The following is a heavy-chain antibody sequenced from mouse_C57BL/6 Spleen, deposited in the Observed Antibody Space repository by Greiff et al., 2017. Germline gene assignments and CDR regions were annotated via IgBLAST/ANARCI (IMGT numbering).Heavy chain of an antibody. V-gene: IGHV1-64*01. CDR3: ARRGDYDEGFAY. J-gene: IGHJ3*01. CDR2: IHPNSGST. D-gene: IGHD2-4*01. Sequence: QVQLQQPGAELVKPGASVKLSCKASGYTFTSYWMHWVKQRPGQGLAWIGMIHPNSGSTNYNEKFKSKATLTVDKSSSTAYMQLSSLTSEDSAVYYCARRGDYDEGFAYWGQGTLVTVSA. CDR1: GYTFTSYW.